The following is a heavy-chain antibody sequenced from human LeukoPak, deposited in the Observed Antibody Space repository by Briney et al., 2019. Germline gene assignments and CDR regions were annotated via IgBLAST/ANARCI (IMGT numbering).Heavy chain of an antibody. CDR3: ASLGYGDFWSRH. CDR1: GFTVSSNY. Sequence: GGSLRLSCAASGFTVSSNYMSWVRQAPGKGLEWVSVIYSGGSTYYADSVKGRFTISRDNSKNTLYLQMNSLRAEDTAVYYCASLGYGDFWSRHWGQGTLVTVSS. D-gene: IGHD3-3*01. V-gene: IGHV3-53*01. CDR2: IYSGGST. J-gene: IGHJ4*02.